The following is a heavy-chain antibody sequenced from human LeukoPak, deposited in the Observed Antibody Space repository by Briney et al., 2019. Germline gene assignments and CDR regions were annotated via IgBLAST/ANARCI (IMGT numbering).Heavy chain of an antibody. Sequence: SQTLSLTCAVSGGSISSGGYSWSWIRQPPGKGLEWIGYIYHSGSTYYNPSLKSRVTISVDRSKNQFSLKLSSVTAADTAVYYCARFKRGELPSQNWFDPWGQGTLVTVSS. J-gene: IGHJ5*02. CDR3: ARFKRGELPSQNWFDP. D-gene: IGHD1-26*01. CDR1: GGSISSGGYS. CDR2: IYHSGST. V-gene: IGHV4-30-2*01.